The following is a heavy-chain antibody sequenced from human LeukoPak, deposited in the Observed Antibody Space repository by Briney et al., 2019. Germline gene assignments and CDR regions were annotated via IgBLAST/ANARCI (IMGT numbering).Heavy chain of an antibody. Sequence: GGSLRLSCAASGFTFSSYAMSWVRQAPGKGLEWVSAISGSGGSTYYADSMKGRFTISRDNSKNTLYLQMNSLRAEDTAVYYCAKDREMIVVVITSDYWGQGTLVTVS. V-gene: IGHV3-23*01. J-gene: IGHJ4*02. D-gene: IGHD3-22*01. CDR2: ISGSGGST. CDR3: AKDREMIVVVITSDY. CDR1: GFTFSSYA.